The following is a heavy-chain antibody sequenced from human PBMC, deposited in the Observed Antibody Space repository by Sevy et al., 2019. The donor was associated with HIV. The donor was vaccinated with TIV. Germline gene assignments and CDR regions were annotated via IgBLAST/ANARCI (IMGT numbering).Heavy chain of an antibody. CDR1: GYTFTSYY. V-gene: IGHV1-46*01. D-gene: IGHD3-22*01. Sequence: ASVKVSCKASGYTFTSYYMHWVRQAPGQGLEWMGIINPSGGSTSYAQKFQGRVTMTRETSTSTVYMELSSLRSEDTAVYYCARSITMDYYDSSGYYGYWGQGTLVTVSS. J-gene: IGHJ4*02. CDR3: ARSITMDYYDSSGYYGY. CDR2: INPSGGST.